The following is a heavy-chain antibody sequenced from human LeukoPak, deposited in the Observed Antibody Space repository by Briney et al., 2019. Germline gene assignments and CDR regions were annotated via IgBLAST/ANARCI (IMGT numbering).Heavy chain of an antibody. D-gene: IGHD3-10*01. CDR2: INTNTGNP. V-gene: IGHV7-4-1*02. CDR3: ARLGNSAITMVRGVIVDPPNHAFDI. Sequence: ASVKVSCKASGYTFTSYAMNWVRQAPGQGLEWMGWINTNTGNPTYAQGFTGRFVFSLDTSLSTAYLQISSLKAEDTAVYYCARLGNSAITMVRGVIVDPPNHAFDIWGQGTMVTVSS. CDR1: GYTFTSYA. J-gene: IGHJ3*02.